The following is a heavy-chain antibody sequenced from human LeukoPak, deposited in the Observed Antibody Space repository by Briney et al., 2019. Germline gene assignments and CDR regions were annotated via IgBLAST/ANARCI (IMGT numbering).Heavy chain of an antibody. CDR1: GYSISRGYY. V-gene: IGHV4-38-2*01. CDR3: ARKLYYGDYFDY. CDR2: IYHSGST. Sequence: SETLSLTCAVSGYSISRGYYWGWIRQPPGKGLEWIGTIYHSGSTYYNPSLESRVTISVDKSKNKFSLKLNSVTAADTAVYYCARKLYYGDYFDYWGQGALVTVSS. J-gene: IGHJ4*02. D-gene: IGHD2-8*01.